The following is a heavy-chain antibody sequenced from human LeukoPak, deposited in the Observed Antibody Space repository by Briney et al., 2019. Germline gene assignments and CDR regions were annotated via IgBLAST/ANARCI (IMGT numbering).Heavy chain of an antibody. D-gene: IGHD3-22*01. CDR1: GGTFNNSA. J-gene: IGHJ4*02. V-gene: IGHV1-69*06. Sequence: ASVKVSCKASGGTFNNSAINWVRQAPGQGLEWMGRIIPFSGTGNYAQKFQGRVTISADKSTSTAYMELSSLRSEDTAVYYCASETYYLDSSGYYFEDYWGQGTLVTVSS. CDR2: IIPFSGTG. CDR3: ASETYYLDSSGYYFEDY.